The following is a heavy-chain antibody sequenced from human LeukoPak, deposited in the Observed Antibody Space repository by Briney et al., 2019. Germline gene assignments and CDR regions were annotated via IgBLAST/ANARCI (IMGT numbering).Heavy chain of an antibody. CDR3: ARVRRDGYNYWFDP. CDR2: IYYSGST. CDR1: GGSISSYY. Sequence: PSETLSLTCTVSGGSISSYYWSWIRQPPGKGLEWIGYIYYSGSTNYNPSLKSRVTISVDTSKNQFSLKLSSVTAADTAVYYCARVRRDGYNYWFDPWGQGTLVTVSS. V-gene: IGHV4-59*01. J-gene: IGHJ5*02. D-gene: IGHD5-24*01.